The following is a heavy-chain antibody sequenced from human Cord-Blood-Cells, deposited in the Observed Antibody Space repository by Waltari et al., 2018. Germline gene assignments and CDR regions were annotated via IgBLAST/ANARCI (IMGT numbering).Heavy chain of an antibody. CDR3: ARPPGASSWYYFDY. J-gene: IGHJ4*02. Sequence: QLQLQESGPGLVKPSETLSLTCTVSGGSISSSSYYWGWIRQPPGKGLEWIGSIYYSGSTYYTPSLKRRVTISVDTSKNQFSLKLSSVTTADTAVYYCARPPGASSWYYFDYWGQGTLVTVSS. D-gene: IGHD6-13*01. CDR2: IYYSGST. V-gene: IGHV4-39*01. CDR1: GGSISSSSYY.